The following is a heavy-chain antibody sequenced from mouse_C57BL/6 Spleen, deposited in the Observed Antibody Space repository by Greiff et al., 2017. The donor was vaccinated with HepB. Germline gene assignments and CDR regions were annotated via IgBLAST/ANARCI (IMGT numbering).Heavy chain of an antibody. J-gene: IGHJ4*01. V-gene: IGHV10-3*01. D-gene: IGHD3-2*02. Sequence: EVKLMESGGGLVQPKGSLKLSCAASGFTFNTYAMHWVRQAPGKGLEWVARIRSKSSNYATYYADSVKDRFTISRDDSQSMLYLQMNNLKTEDTAMYYCVRDRDSSGYVNYAMDYWGQGTSVTVSS. CDR3: VRDRDSSGYVNYAMDY. CDR2: IRSKSSNYAT. CDR1: GFTFNTYA.